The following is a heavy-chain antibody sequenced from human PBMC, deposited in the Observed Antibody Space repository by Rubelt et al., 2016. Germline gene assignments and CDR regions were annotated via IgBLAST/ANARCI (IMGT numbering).Heavy chain of an antibody. J-gene: IGHJ6*02. Sequence: QVQLQQWGAGLLKPSETLSPTCAVYGGSFSGYYWSWIRQPPGKGLEWIGEINHSGSTHYNPSLKSRVTIPVDTSKNQFDLKLSAVTAAVTAGYYCARGRRGSSSWLGRDYYGMDVWGQGTTVTVSS. CDR2: INHSGST. CDR1: GGSFSGYY. V-gene: IGHV4-34*01. D-gene: IGHD6-13*01. CDR3: ARGRRGSSSWLGRDYYGMDV.